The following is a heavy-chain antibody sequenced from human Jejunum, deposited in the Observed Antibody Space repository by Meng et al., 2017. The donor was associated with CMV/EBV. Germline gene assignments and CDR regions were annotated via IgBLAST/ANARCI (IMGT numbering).Heavy chain of an antibody. Sequence: QGQVGAAGAEVKEPGASVKVSCKASGYPFTNYYMHWVRQAPGQGLEWMGIINTSVGYTSHAQRFQGRVTMTRDTSTSTVHMEVSSLRSADTAVYYCARASRVLGGFDYWGQGTLVTVSS. V-gene: IGHV1-46*01. CDR2: INTSVGYT. CDR3: ARASRVLGGFDY. CDR1: GYPFTNYY. D-gene: IGHD3-16*01. J-gene: IGHJ4*02.